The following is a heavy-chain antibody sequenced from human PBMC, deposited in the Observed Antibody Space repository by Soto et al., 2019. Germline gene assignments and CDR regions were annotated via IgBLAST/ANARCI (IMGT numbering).Heavy chain of an antibody. CDR3: ARDVSPGSISLYLDAFDI. J-gene: IGHJ3*02. CDR2: INRDGSKK. D-gene: IGHD3-10*01. Sequence: EVQLEESGGDLVQPGGSLRLSCAASGFTLSAYWMTWVRQAPGKGLEWVANINRDGSKKSYLGSVRGRFTISSDNVGNSLYLQMDSLRADDTALYYCARDVSPGSISLYLDAFDIWGQGTMVTVSS. V-gene: IGHV3-7*05. CDR1: GFTLSAYW.